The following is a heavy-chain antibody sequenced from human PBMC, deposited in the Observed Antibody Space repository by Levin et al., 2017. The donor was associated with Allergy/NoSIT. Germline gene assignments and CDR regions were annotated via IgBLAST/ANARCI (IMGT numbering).Heavy chain of an antibody. V-gene: IGHV3-21*01. J-gene: IGHJ3*02. D-gene: IGHD5-18*01. CDR2: ISSSSSYI. CDR1: GFTFSSYS. Sequence: GESLKISCAASGFTFSSYSMNWVRQAPGKGLEWVSSISSSSSYIYYADSVKGRFTISRDNAKNSLYLQMNSLRAEDTAVYYCARELTAMGDNDAFDIWGQGTMVTVSS. CDR3: ARELTAMGDNDAFDI.